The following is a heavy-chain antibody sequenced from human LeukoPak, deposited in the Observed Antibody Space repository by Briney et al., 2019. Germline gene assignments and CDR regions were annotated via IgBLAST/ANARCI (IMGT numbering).Heavy chain of an antibody. V-gene: IGHV4-39*01. D-gene: IGHD6-13*01. CDR2: FFYSGST. J-gene: IGHJ4*02. Sequence: SETLSLTCTVSGGSISSSSYYWAWIRQPPGKGLEWLGSFFYSGSTNYKPSLKSRVTISVDTSKNQFSLKLSSVTAADTAVYYCARLVVSSWYHEVLLGRDYWGQGTLVTVSS. CDR3: ARLVVSSWYHEVLLGRDY. CDR1: GGSISSSSYY.